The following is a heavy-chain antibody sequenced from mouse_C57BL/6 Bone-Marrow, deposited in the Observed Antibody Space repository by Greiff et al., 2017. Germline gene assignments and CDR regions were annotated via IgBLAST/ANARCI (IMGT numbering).Heavy chain of an antibody. CDR3: ARVRSTVDYFDY. Sequence: VQLQQSGAELVKPGASVKMSCKASGYTFTSYWITWVKQRPGQGLEWIGDIYPGSGSTNYNEKFKSKATLTVDTSSSTAYMQLSSLTSEDSAVYYGARVRSTVDYFDYWGQGTTLTVSS. D-gene: IGHD1-1*01. V-gene: IGHV1-55*01. J-gene: IGHJ2*01. CDR2: IYPGSGST. CDR1: GYTFTSYW.